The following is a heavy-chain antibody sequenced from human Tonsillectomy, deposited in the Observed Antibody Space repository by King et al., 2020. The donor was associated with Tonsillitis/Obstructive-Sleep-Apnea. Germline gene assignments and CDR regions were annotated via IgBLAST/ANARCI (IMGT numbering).Heavy chain of an antibody. V-gene: IGHV3-33*01. D-gene: IGHD2-2*01. J-gene: IGHJ4*02. CDR1: GFTFSDYS. CDR3: ARDQALGYCSSTSCSQIDY. Sequence: VQLVESGGGVVQPGRSLRLSCAASGFTFSDYSMYWVRQAPGKGLEWVSVVGYDGINKYSADSVKGRFTISRDNSKNTLYLQMNNLKADDTAVYYCARDQALGYCSSTSCSQIDYWGQGTLVTVSS. CDR2: VGYDGINK.